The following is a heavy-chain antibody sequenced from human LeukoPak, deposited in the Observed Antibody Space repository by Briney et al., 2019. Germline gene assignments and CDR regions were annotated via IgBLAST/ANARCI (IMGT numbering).Heavy chain of an antibody. D-gene: IGHD1-26*01. V-gene: IGHV4-30-2*01. CDR3: ARVYSGSYPDY. J-gene: IGHJ4*02. CDR2: IYHSGST. Sequence: SETLSLTCAVSGGSISSGGYSWSWIRQPPGKGLEWIGYIYHSGSTYYNPSLKSRVTISVDTSKNQFSLKLSSVTAADTAVYYCARVYSGSYPDYWGQGTLVTVSS. CDR1: GGSISSGGYS.